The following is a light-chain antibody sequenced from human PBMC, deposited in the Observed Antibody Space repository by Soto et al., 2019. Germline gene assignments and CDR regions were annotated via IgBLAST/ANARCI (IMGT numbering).Light chain of an antibody. Sequence: QSVLTQPPSVSGAPGQRVTISCTGSRSNIGAGYAVHWYQQLPGTAPKLLIYDNTNRPSGVPDRFSASESGPSASLAITGLQSEDEADYYCQSYDTSLSASVFGGGTKLTVL. CDR2: DNT. V-gene: IGLV1-40*01. CDR3: QSYDTSLSASV. J-gene: IGLJ2*01. CDR1: RSNIGAGYA.